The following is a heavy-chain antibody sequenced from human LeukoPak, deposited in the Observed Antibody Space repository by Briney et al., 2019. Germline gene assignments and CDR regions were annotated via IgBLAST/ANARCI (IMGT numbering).Heavy chain of an antibody. CDR1: GFTFSSNY. D-gene: IGHD6-6*01. CDR2: IYSGGST. J-gene: IGHJ6*03. Sequence: GGSLRLSCAASGFTFSSNYMSWVRQAPGKGLEWVSVIYSGGSTYYADSVKGRFTISRDNFKNTLYLQMNSLRAEDTAVYYRARVDVPYSTSSQYYYYYMDVWGKGTTVTVSS. CDR3: ARVDVPYSTSSQYYYYYMDV. V-gene: IGHV3-53*01.